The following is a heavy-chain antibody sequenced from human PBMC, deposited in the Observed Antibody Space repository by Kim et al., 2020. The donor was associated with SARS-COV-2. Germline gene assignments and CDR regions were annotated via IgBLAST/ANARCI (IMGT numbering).Heavy chain of an antibody. CDR3: ARGASIVQLGN. V-gene: IGHV4-4*07. J-gene: IGHJ4*02. CDR2: T. D-gene: IGHD1-1*01. Sequence: TNYNPSLKSRVTMSVDTSKNQFSLKLSSVTAADTAVYYCARGASIVQLGNWGQGTLVTVSS.